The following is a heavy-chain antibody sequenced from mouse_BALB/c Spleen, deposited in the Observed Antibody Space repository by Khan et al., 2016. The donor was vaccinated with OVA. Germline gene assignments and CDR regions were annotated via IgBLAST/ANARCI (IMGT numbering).Heavy chain of an antibody. V-gene: IGHV2-6-1*01. Sequence: QVQLKESGPGLVAPSQSLSITCTISGFSLTSYGVHWVRQPPGKGLEWLVVIWSDGSTTYNSALKSRLSISKDNSKSQVFLKMNSLQTDDTAMYYCVRHDGYAHYYAMDYWGQGTSVTVSS. D-gene: IGHD2-3*01. J-gene: IGHJ4*01. CDR1: GFSLTSYG. CDR3: VRHDGYAHYYAMDY. CDR2: IWSDGST.